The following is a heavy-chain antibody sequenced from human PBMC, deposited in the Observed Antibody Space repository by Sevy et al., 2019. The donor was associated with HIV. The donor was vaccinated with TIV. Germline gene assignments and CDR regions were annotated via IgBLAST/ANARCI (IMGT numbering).Heavy chain of an antibody. J-gene: IGHJ6*02. V-gene: IGHV3-33*06. Sequence: GGSLRLSCAASGFNFSIYGMHWVRQAPGKGLEWVALIWYDGSNKYYADSVEGRFTISRHNSKNMLYLQMNSLRADDTAVYYCAKGYCSGGSCPRDYYYYGMDVWGQGTTVTVSS. CDR1: GFNFSIYG. D-gene: IGHD2-15*01. CDR3: AKGYCSGGSCPRDYYYYGMDV. CDR2: IWYDGSNK.